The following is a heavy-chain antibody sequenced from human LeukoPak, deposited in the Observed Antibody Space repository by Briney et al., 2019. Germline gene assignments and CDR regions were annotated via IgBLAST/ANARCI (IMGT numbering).Heavy chain of an antibody. D-gene: IGHD1-26*01. CDR1: GGTFSSYA. Sequence: GASVKVSCKASGGTFSSYAISWVRQAPGQGLEWMGWINAGNGNTKYSQKFQGRVTITRDTSASTAYMELSSLRSEDTAVYYCARVPFRWELLLLDFWGQGTLVTVSS. CDR3: ARVPFRWELLLLDF. J-gene: IGHJ4*02. CDR2: INAGNGNT. V-gene: IGHV1-3*01.